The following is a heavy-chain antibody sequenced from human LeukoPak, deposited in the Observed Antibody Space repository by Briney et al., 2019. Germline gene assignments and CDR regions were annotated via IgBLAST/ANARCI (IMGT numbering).Heavy chain of an antibody. V-gene: IGHV3-30*03. CDR2: ISYDGNNK. D-gene: IGHD2-15*01. J-gene: IGHJ1*01. Sequence: PGGSLRLSCAASGFTFSSYGMHWVRQAPGKGLEWVAVISYDGNNKYYADSVKGRFTISRDNSKNTLYLQMNSPRAEDTAVYYCARGNGYCSGGNCFLEYFQYWGQGALVTVSS. CDR3: ARGNGYCSGGNCFLEYFQY. CDR1: GFTFSSYG.